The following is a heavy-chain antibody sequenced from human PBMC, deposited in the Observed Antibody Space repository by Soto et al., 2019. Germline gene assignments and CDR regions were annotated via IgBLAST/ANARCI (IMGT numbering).Heavy chain of an antibody. CDR3: AKDLGYSSRWYRGNCFDP. CDR1: GFTFSSYA. Sequence: EVQLLESGGGLVQPGGSLRLSCAASGFTFSSYAMSWVRQAPGKGLEWVSAISGSGGSTYYADSVKGRFTISRDNSKNTLYLQLNSVRAEDTAVYYCAKDLGYSSRWYRGNCFDPWGQGTLVTVSS. CDR2: ISGSGGST. J-gene: IGHJ5*02. V-gene: IGHV3-23*01. D-gene: IGHD6-19*01.